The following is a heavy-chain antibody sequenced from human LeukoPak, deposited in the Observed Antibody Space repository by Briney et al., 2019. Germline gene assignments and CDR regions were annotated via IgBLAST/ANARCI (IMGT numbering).Heavy chain of an antibody. Sequence: SVTVSCKGSGGTFSSYASSWVRQAAGQGLEWVGRIIPILGIANYAQKFQGRVTITADKSTSTAYMERSSLRSEDTAVYYCAGRPGRGSSSYYFDYWGQGTLVTVSS. D-gene: IGHD1-26*01. CDR1: GGTFSSYA. CDR3: AGRPGRGSSSYYFDY. J-gene: IGHJ4*02. CDR2: IIPILGIA. V-gene: IGHV1-69*04.